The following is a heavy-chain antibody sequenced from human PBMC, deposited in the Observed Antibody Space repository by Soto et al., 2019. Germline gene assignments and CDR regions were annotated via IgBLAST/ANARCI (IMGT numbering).Heavy chain of an antibody. D-gene: IGHD3-10*01. V-gene: IGHV4-59*01. CDR2: IYYSGST. Sequence: SETLSLTCTVSGCSISSYYWSWIRQPPGKGLEWIGYIYYSGSTNYNPSLKSRVTISVDTSKNQFSLKLSSVTAADTAVYYCARGGGGNIDFDYWGQGTLVTVS. CDR3: ARGGGGNIDFDY. CDR1: GCSISSYY. J-gene: IGHJ4*02.